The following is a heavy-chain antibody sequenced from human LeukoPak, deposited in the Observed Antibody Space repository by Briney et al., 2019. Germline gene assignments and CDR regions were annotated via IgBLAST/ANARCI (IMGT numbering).Heavy chain of an antibody. Sequence: GDLLKICCMCSGYSFTSYWIGCGRQLPGKGLVWMGIIYPGDSDTRYGPSFQGQVTISTDKSSSTAYLQWSSLKASDTAMYYCARRVHYDSSGYYKEDYWGQGTLVTVSS. J-gene: IGHJ4*02. CDR1: GYSFTSYW. V-gene: IGHV5-51*01. CDR3: ARRVHYDSSGYYKEDY. CDR2: IYPGDSDT. D-gene: IGHD3-22*01.